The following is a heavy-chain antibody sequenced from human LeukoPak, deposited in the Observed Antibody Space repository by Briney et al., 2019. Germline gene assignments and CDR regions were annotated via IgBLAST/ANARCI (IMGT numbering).Heavy chain of an antibody. CDR2: IIPIFGTA. CDR1: GGTFSSYA. D-gene: IGHD3-22*01. CDR3: ARGANRLTYYYDSSGYYYFDY. J-gene: IGHJ4*02. V-gene: IGHV1-69*13. Sequence: GASVKVSCKASGGTFSSYAISWVRQAPGQGLEWMGGIIPIFGTANYAQKFQGRVTITADESTRTAYMELSSLRSEDTAVYYCARGANRLTYYYDSSGYYYFDYWGQGTLVTVSS.